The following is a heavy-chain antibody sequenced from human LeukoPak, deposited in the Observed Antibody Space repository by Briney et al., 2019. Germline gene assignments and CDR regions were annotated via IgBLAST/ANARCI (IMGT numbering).Heavy chain of an antibody. J-gene: IGHJ3*02. CDR1: RGTFSSYA. D-gene: IGHD3-22*01. Sequence: SVKVSCKASRGTFSSYAISWVRQAPGQGLEWMGRIIPIFGTANYAQKFQGRVTITADESTSTAYMELRSLRSDDTAVYYCARVYYDSSGYYPNAFDIWGQGTMVTVSS. CDR3: ARVYYDSSGYYPNAFDI. V-gene: IGHV1-69*13. CDR2: IIPIFGTA.